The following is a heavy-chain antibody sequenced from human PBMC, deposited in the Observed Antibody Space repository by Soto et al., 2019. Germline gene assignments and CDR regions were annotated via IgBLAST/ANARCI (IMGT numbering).Heavy chain of an antibody. CDR3: ARDTGDGTFDF. Sequence: QVHLVQSGAEVRKPGASVKVSCKASGYTFSSYAMHWVRQAPGQRLEWMGWINAGYGNTKSSQKFQDRVTISRDTSASTAYMELTSLRSEDTAVYYCARDTGDGTFDFWGQGLLVTDSS. J-gene: IGHJ4*02. CDR1: GYTFSSYA. CDR2: INAGYGNT. D-gene: IGHD7-27*01. V-gene: IGHV1-3*01.